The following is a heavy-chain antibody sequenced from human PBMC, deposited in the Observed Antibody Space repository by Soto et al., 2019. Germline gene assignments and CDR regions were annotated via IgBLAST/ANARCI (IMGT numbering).Heavy chain of an antibody. CDR3: SRPYYYDSSGYQRFDY. Sequence: GGSLRLSCAASGFTVSRYAMSWVRQAPGKGLEWVSAISGSGGSTYYADSVKGRFTISRDNSKNTLYLQLTSLRPEDAAVYYCSRPYYYDSSGYQRFDYWGQGPQVPVSS. CDR2: ISGSGGST. CDR1: GFTVSRYA. J-gene: IGHJ4*02. D-gene: IGHD3-22*01. V-gene: IGHV3-23*01.